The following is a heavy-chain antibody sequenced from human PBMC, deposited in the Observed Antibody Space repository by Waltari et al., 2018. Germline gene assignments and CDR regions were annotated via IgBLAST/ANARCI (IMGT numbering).Heavy chain of an antibody. Sequence: EVQLVESGGGLVKPGGSLRLSCAASGFTFSSYSMNWVRQAPGKALCWVASISSNSSYKYYADSVKGRVSSSRVNAKTSLYRQMNSLRAEDTAVYYCAREDTAMPYDYWGQGTLVTGSS. V-gene: IGHV3-21*01. J-gene: IGHJ4*02. D-gene: IGHD5-18*01. CDR3: AREDTAMPYDY. CDR2: ISSNSSYK. CDR1: GFTFSSYS.